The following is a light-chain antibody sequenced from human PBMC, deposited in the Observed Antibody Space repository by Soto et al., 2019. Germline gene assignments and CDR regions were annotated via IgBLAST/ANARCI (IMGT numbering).Light chain of an antibody. J-gene: IGKJ1*01. Sequence: IQMTHXXXXXXATSXYRVTIXCRASQSISIYLNWYQQKPGKAPNLLIPAASSLQNGVPSRFRGSGSGTDFTLTISGLQREDFATYYCQQSYSTPPWTFGQGTKVDIK. V-gene: IGKV1-39*01. CDR1: QSISIY. CDR3: QQSYSTPPWT. CDR2: AAS.